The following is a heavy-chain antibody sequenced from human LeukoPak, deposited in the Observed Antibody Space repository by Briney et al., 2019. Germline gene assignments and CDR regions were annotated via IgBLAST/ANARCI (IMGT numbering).Heavy chain of an antibody. D-gene: IGHD5-18*01. CDR1: GYTFTSYD. Sequence: SVKVSCKASGYTFTSYDISWVRQAPGQGLEWMGGIVPLFGTAKYGQKFQGTVSITADESTSTAYMELSSLRSEDTAVYYCARGADTAMVLDYWGQGTLVTVSS. CDR3: ARGADTAMVLDY. CDR2: IVPLFGTA. J-gene: IGHJ4*02. V-gene: IGHV1-69*13.